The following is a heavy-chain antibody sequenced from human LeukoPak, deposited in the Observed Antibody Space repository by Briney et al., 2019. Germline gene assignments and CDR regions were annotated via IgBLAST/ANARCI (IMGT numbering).Heavy chain of an antibody. CDR1: GFTFGDYA. CDR3: TREGRGSDAFDY. V-gene: IGHV3-49*04. J-gene: IGHJ4*02. Sequence: GESLKISCTASGFTFGDYAMSWVRQAPGKGLEWVGFIRSKAYGGTTEYAASVKGRFTISRDDSKSIAYLQMNSLKTEDTAVYYCTREGRGSDAFDYWGQGTLVTVSS. D-gene: IGHD3-16*01. CDR2: IRSKAYGGTT.